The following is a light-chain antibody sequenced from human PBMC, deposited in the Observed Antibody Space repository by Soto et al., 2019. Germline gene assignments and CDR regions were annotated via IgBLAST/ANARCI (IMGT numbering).Light chain of an antibody. CDR2: AAS. V-gene: IGKV1-39*01. Sequence: DLQMTQSPSSLSASVGDRVTITCRASQSISSYLNWYQQKPGKAPKLLIYAASSLQSGVPSRFSGGGSGTDFTLTISSLQPEDFANDYCQQSYSTTWTFGQGTKVEIK. J-gene: IGKJ1*01. CDR1: QSISSY. CDR3: QQSYSTTWT.